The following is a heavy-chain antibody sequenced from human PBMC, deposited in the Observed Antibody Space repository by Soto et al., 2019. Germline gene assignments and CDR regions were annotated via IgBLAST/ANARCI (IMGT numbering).Heavy chain of an antibody. J-gene: IGHJ6*02. CDR3: ARRQISPPTRGAASARGGMDV. CDR2: IWNDGNGY. Sequence: QVQLVESGGGVVQPGTSLRLSCAAYGFNFNNYGMHWVRQAPGKGLEWVAVIWNDGNGYYYANSVEGRFTISRDNSKNTLYLQMSSLRAEDTAVYYCARRQISPPTRGAASARGGMDVWGQGTTVTVSS. D-gene: IGHD6-13*01. CDR1: GFNFNNYG. V-gene: IGHV3-33*01.